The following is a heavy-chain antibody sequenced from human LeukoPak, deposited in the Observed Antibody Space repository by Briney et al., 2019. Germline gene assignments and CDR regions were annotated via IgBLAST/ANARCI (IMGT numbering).Heavy chain of an antibody. CDR2: IIPIFGTA. CDR3: ARARAYSSSWPYFDY. D-gene: IGHD6-13*01. CDR1: GGTFSTYA. Sequence: SVKVSCKASGGTFSTYAISWVRQAPGQGLEWMGGIIPIFGTANYAQKFRGRVTITADKSTRTAYMELSSLRSEDTAVYYCARARAYSSSWPYFDYWGQGTLVTVSS. V-gene: IGHV1-69*06. J-gene: IGHJ4*02.